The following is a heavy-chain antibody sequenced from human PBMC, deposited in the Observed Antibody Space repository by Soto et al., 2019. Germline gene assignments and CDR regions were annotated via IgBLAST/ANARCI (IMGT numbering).Heavy chain of an antibody. CDR3: ARDAPYYDFWSGYPNRLDYGMDV. J-gene: IGHJ6*02. CDR2: IIPIFGTA. Sequence: GASVKVSCKASGGTFSSYAISWVRQAPGQGLEWMGGIIPIFGTANYAQKFQGRVTITADESTSTAYMELSSLRSEDTAVYYCARDAPYYDFWSGYPNRLDYGMDVWGQGTTVTVSS. CDR1: GGTFSSYA. D-gene: IGHD3-3*01. V-gene: IGHV1-69*13.